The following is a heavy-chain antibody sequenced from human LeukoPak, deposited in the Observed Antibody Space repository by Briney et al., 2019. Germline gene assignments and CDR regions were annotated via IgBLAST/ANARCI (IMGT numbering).Heavy chain of an antibody. V-gene: IGHV3-30*18. CDR1: GFTFSSYG. J-gene: IGHJ4*02. CDR3: AKDILAWSYSYFDY. CDR2: ISYDGSNK. Sequence: GRSLRLSCAASGFTFSSYGMHWVRQAPGKGLEWVAVISYDGSNKYYADSVKGRFTISRDNSKNTLYLQMNSLRAEDTAVYYCAKDILAWSYSYFDYWGQGTLVTVSS. D-gene: IGHD1-26*01.